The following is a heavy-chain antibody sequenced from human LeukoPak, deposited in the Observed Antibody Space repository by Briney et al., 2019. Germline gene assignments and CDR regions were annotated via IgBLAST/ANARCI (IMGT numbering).Heavy chain of an antibody. CDR3: AREPYGDYAGGGFDY. CDR2: IWYDGSNK. V-gene: IGHV3-33*01. J-gene: IGHJ4*02. D-gene: IGHD4-17*01. Sequence: PGGSLRLSCAASGFTFSSYGMHWVRQAPGKGLEWVAVIWYDGSNKYYADSVKGRFTISRDNSKNTLYLQMNSLRAEDTAVYYCAREPYGDYAGGGFDYWGQGTLVTVSS. CDR1: GFTFSSYG.